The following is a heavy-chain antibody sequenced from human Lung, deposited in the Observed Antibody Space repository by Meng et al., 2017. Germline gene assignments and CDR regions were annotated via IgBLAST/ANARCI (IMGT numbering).Heavy chain of an antibody. CDR2: INPKSGDT. CDR1: GYTLPDDW. Sequence: QVECVQSGGEGKKPGASVKVSCKASGYTLPDDWLHWVRRAPGQGLEWMGRINPKSGDTHYAQRFQGRVTMTGDTSISTAYMELSGLRSDDTAMYYCARDEDISAAGKLFGDYWGQGTLVTVSS. J-gene: IGHJ4*02. CDR3: ARDEDISAAGKLFGDY. V-gene: IGHV1-2*06. D-gene: IGHD6-13*01.